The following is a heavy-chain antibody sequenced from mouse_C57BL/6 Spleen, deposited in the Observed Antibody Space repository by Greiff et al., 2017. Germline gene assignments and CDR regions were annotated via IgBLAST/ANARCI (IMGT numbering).Heavy chain of an antibody. Sequence: QVQLKQPGAELVKPGASVKLSCKASGYTFTSYWMHWVKQRPGQGLEWIGMIHPNSGSTNYNEKFKSKATLTVDKASSTAYMQLSSLTSEDSAVYYCAYYSNYDYFDYWGQGTTLTVSS. D-gene: IGHD2-5*01. CDR3: AYYSNYDYFDY. CDR2: IHPNSGST. J-gene: IGHJ2*01. CDR1: GYTFTSYW. V-gene: IGHV1-64*01.